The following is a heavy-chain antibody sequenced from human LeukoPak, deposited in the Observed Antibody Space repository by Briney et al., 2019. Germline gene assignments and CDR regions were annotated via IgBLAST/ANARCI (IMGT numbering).Heavy chain of an antibody. CDR1: GFIVSSNY. J-gene: IGHJ4*02. Sequence: GGSLRLSCAASGFIVSSNYMSWVRQAPGKGLEWVSVIYSGGNTYYADSVKGRFIISRDNSKSTLYLQMNRLRAEDTAVYYCARSRVVATTSPFDYWGQGTLVTVSS. V-gene: IGHV3-53*01. CDR3: ARSRVVATTSPFDY. CDR2: IYSGGNT. D-gene: IGHD2-15*01.